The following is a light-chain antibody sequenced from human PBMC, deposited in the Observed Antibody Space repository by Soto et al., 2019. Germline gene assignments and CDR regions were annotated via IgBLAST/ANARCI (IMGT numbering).Light chain of an antibody. Sequence: QSVLTQPPSASGTPGQRVTISCSGSSSNIGSNYVYWYQQLPGTAPKLLIYSNNQRPSGVPDRFSGSKSGTSASLAISGLRSEYEADYYCAAWDDSLSGLVFGGGTKLTVL. CDR1: SSNIGSNY. V-gene: IGLV1-47*02. CDR3: AAWDDSLSGLV. J-gene: IGLJ2*01. CDR2: SNN.